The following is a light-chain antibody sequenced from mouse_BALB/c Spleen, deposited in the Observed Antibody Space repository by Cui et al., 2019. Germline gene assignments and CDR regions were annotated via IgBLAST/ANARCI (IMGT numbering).Light chain of an antibody. J-gene: IGKJ1*01. CDR2: STS. Sequence: QIVLTQSPAIMSASPGEKVTITCSASSSVSYVHWFQQKPGTSPKLWIYSTSNLASGVPARFSGSGSGTSYSLTISRMEAEDAATYYCQQRSSYPPTFGGGTKLEIK. V-gene: IGKV4-57*01. CDR1: SSVSY. CDR3: QQRSSYPPT.